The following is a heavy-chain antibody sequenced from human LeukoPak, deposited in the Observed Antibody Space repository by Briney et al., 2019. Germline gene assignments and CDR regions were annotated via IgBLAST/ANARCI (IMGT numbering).Heavy chain of an antibody. CDR1: EFTFSSYS. D-gene: IGHD3-9*01. CDR3: ARNPLLRYFDSPFDY. J-gene: IGHJ4*02. V-gene: IGHV3-21*01. CDR2: ISSSSSYI. Sequence: GGSLRLSCAGSEFTFSSYSMHWVRQAPGKGLEWVSSISSSSSYIYYADSVKGRFTISRDNAKNSLYLQMNSLRAEDTAVYYCARNPLLRYFDSPFDYWGQGTLVTVSS.